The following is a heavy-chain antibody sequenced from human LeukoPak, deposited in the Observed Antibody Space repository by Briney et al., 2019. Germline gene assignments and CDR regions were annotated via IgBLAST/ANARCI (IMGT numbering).Heavy chain of an antibody. Sequence: PSETLSLTCTVSGYSISSGYYWGWIRQPPGKGLEWIGSIYHSGSTYYHPSLKSRVTISVDTSKNQFSLKLSSVTAADTAVYYCARTTEGGYSYGYFYYYYMDVWGKGTTVTISS. V-gene: IGHV4-38-2*02. CDR1: GYSISSGYY. CDR2: IYHSGST. J-gene: IGHJ6*03. D-gene: IGHD5-18*01. CDR3: ARTTEGGYSYGYFYYYYMDV.